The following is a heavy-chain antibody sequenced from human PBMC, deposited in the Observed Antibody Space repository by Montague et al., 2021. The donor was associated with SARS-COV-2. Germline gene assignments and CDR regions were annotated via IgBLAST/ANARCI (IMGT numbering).Heavy chain of an antibody. D-gene: IGHD5-12*01. CDR1: GGSISDYY. J-gene: IGHJ4*02. CDR2: INYNTGNT. Sequence: SETLSLTCTVSGGSISDYYWNWIRQPPGKGLEWIGYINYNTGNTNYNPSLHSRITTSLNTSKNQFSMNMRSATAADTALFFCAWGTGYDYYFDCWGLGTLVTVSS. V-gene: IGHV4-59*01. CDR3: AWGTGYDYYFDC.